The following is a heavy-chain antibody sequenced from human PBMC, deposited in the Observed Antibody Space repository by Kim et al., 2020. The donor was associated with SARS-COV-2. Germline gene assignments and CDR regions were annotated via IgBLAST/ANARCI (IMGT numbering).Heavy chain of an antibody. V-gene: IGHV3-74*01. Sequence: GGSLRLSCAASGFTFSSYWMHWVRQAPGKGLVWVSRINSDGSSTSYADSVKGRFTISRDNAKNTLYLQMNSLRAEDTAVYYCARALSFVAGPANYGMDVWGQGTTVTVSS. CDR1: GFTFSSYW. J-gene: IGHJ6*02. D-gene: IGHD6-19*01. CDR2: INSDGSST. CDR3: ARALSFVAGPANYGMDV.